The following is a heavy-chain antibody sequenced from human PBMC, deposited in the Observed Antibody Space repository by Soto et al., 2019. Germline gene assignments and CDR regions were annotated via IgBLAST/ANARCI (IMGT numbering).Heavy chain of an antibody. Sequence: DVQLLESGGDLVQPGGSLRLSCLASGFTFRSYVMSWVRQAPGQGLEWVAAISGSAGSRLYADSVRGRFTIARNNTNNTRCLQKKSLSAEDPAVYYVWDRCYDFWWGRFDASDKWGQGKTVIVSS. CDR3: WDRCYDFWWGRFDASDK. V-gene: IGHV3-23*01. CDR1: GFTFRSYV. J-gene: IGHJ3*02. CDR2: ISGSAGSR. D-gene: IGHD3-3*01.